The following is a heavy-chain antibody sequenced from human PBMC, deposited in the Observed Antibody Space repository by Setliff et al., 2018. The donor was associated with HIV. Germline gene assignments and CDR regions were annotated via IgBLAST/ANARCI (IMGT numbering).Heavy chain of an antibody. D-gene: IGHD3-22*01. J-gene: IGHJ3*02. CDR3: ARDQGYYYDSSGYNDAFDI. Sequence: GGSLRLSCAASGFTFDDYAMYWVRQTPGKGLECVSVISGSGDGTIYADSVKGRFTLSRDTSENALFLQMNSLRPEDTAVYYCARDQGYYYDSSGYNDAFDIWGQGTMVT. CDR1: GFTFDDYA. V-gene: IGHV3-9*01. CDR2: ISGSGDGT.